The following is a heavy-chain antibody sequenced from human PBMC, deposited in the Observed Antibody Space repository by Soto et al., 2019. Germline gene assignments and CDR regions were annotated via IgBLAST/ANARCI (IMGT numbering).Heavy chain of an antibody. V-gene: IGHV4-39*02. Sequence: PSETLSLTCTVSGGSVSSSDYSWGWVRQSPGKGLEWIATIYYSGNTYYNPSLMSRLTISVDTSKNHFSLRLNFVTAADTGVYYCARPGGYCRGTSCYGFYGMDVWGQGTTVTVS. D-gene: IGHD2-2*01. CDR3: ARPGGYCRGTSCYGFYGMDV. CDR2: IYYSGNT. J-gene: IGHJ6*02. CDR1: GGSVSSSDYS.